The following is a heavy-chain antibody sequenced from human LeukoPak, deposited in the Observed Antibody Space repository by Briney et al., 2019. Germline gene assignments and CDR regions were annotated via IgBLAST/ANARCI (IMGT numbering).Heavy chain of an antibody. V-gene: IGHV4-59*01. J-gene: IGHJ4*02. D-gene: IGHD3-22*01. Sequence: PSETPSLTCTVSGGSISSYYWSWIRQPPGKGLEWIGYIYYSGSTNYNPSLKSRVTISVDTSKNQFSLKLSSVTAADTAVYYCARGHYYFDSSDWGQGTLVTVSS. CDR2: IYYSGST. CDR3: ARGHYYFDSSD. CDR1: GGSISSYY.